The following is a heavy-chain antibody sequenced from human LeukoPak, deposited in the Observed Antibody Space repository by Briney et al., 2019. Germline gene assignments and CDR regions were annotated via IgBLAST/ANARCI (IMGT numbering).Heavy chain of an antibody. J-gene: IGHJ3*02. D-gene: IGHD2-2*01. CDR1: GFTFSSYS. CDR3: ARGGRQLLSTAFDI. Sequence: GGSLRLSCAASGFTFSSYSMNWVRQAPGKGLEWVSSISSSSSYIYYADSVKGRFTISRDNAKNSLYLQMNSLRAEDTAVYYCARGGRQLLSTAFDIWGQGTMVTVSS. V-gene: IGHV3-21*01. CDR2: ISSSSSYI.